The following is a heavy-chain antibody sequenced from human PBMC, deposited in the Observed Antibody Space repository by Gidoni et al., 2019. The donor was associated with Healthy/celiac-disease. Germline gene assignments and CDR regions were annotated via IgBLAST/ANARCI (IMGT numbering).Heavy chain of an antibody. D-gene: IGHD4-17*01. J-gene: IGHJ4*02. CDR3: ARLTTVTTVNDY. V-gene: IGHV1-2*02. Sequence: QVQLVQSGAEVKKPGASVKVSCKASGYTFTGHYMHWVRQAPGQGLEWMGWIKPNSGGTNYAQKCQGRVTMTRDTSSSTAYMELSRLRSDDTAVYYCARLTTVTTVNDYWGQGTLVTVSS. CDR1: GYTFTGHY. CDR2: IKPNSGGT.